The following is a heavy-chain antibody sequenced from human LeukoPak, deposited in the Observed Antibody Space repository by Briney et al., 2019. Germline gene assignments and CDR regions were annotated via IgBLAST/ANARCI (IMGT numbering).Heavy chain of an antibody. V-gene: IGHV4-34*01. D-gene: IGHD2-15*01. Sequence: SETLSLTCAVYGGSFSGYYWSWIRQPPGKGLEWIGEINHSGSTNYNPSLKSRVTISVDTSKNQFSLKLSSVTAADTAVYYCARGSSVVVVAATTNWFDPWGQGTLVTVSS. J-gene: IGHJ5*02. CDR3: ARGSSVVVVAATTNWFDP. CDR1: GGSFSGYY. CDR2: INHSGST.